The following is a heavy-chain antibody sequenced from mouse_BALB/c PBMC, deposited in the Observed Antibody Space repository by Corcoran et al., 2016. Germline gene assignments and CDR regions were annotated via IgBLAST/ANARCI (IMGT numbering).Heavy chain of an antibody. D-gene: IGHD1-1*01. J-gene: IGHJ3*01. CDR2: INPYNDGT. V-gene: IGHV1S136*01. CDR1: GYTFTSYV. Sequence: EVQLQQSGPELVKPGASVKMSCKASGYTFTSYVMHWVKQKPGQGLEWIGYINPYNDGTKYNEKFKGKATLTSDKSSSTAYMELSSLTSEDSAVYYCARSYYYGSSYFAYWGQGTLVTVSA. CDR3: ARSYYYGSSYFAY.